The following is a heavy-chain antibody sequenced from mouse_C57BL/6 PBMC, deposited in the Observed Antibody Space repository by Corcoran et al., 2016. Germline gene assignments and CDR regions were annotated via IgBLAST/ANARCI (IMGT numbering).Heavy chain of an antibody. V-gene: IGHV9-3*01. Sequence: QIQLVQSGPELKKPGETVKISCKASGYTFTTYGMSWVKQAPGKGLKWMGWINTYSGVPTYADDFKGRFAFSLETSASTAYLQINNLKNEDTATYFCARLGYGSSYWYFDVWGTGTTVTVSS. CDR1: GYTFTTYG. J-gene: IGHJ1*03. CDR3: ARLGYGSSYWYFDV. D-gene: IGHD1-1*01. CDR2: INTYSGVP.